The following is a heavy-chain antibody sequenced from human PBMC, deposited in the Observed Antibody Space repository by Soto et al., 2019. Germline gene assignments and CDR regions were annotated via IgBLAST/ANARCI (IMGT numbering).Heavy chain of an antibody. CDR2: IIPIFGTA. V-gene: IGHV1-69*06. J-gene: IGHJ6*02. CDR3: AREDRYYGSGSYTYYYGMDV. Sequence: QVQLVQSGAEVKKPGSSVKVSCQASGGTFSSYAISWVRQAPGQGLEWMGGIIPIFGTANYAQKFQGRVTITADKSTSTAYMELSSLRSEDTAVYYCAREDRYYGSGSYTYYYGMDVWGQGTTVTVSS. D-gene: IGHD3-10*01. CDR1: GGTFSSYA.